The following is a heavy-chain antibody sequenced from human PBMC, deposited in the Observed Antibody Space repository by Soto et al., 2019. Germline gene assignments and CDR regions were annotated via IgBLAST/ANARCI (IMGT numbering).Heavy chain of an antibody. V-gene: IGHV3-30*03. CDR2: ISYDGSNK. CDR3: AGFGELLSPYYYYGMDV. CDR1: GFTFSSYG. Sequence: GGSLRLSCAASGFTFSSYGMHWVRQAPGKGLEWVAVISYDGSNKYYADSVKGRFTISRDNSKNTLYLQMNSLRAEDTAVYYCAGFGELLSPYYYYGMDVWGQGTTVTVSS. J-gene: IGHJ6*02. D-gene: IGHD3-10*01.